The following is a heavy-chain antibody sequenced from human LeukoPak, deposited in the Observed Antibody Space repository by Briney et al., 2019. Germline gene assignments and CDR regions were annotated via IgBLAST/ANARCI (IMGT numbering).Heavy chain of an antibody. CDR3: ARHYYDILTGYSDAFDI. CDR1: GGSISSYY. Sequence: SETLSLTCTVSGGSISSYYWSWIRQPPGKGLEWNGYFYYSGSTNYNPSLKSRVTISVDTSKNQFSLKLSSVTAADTAVYYCARHYYDILTGYSDAFDIWGQGTMVTVSS. CDR2: FYYSGST. D-gene: IGHD3-9*01. J-gene: IGHJ3*02. V-gene: IGHV4-59*08.